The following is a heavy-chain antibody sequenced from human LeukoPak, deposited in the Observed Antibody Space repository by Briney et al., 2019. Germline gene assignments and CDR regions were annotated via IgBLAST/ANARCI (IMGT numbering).Heavy chain of an antibody. CDR2: IYYSGST. J-gene: IGHJ4*02. Sequence: SESLSLTCTVSGGSISSYYWSWIRQPPGKGLEWIGYIYYSGSTNYNPSLKGRVTISVDTSKNQFSLKLSSVTAADTAVYYCALSWIAAAGAFDYWGQGTLVTVSS. V-gene: IGHV4-59*01. CDR3: ALSWIAAAGAFDY. CDR1: GGSISSYY. D-gene: IGHD6-13*01.